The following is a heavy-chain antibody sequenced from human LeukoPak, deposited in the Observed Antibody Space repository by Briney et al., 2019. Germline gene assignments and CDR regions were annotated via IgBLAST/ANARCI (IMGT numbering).Heavy chain of an antibody. CDR2: ISGSGSTT. CDR1: GFTFSNYA. CDR3: AREVAPLYFHYGMDV. Sequence: GGSLRLSCAASGFTFSNYAMTWVRQAPGKGLIWVSAISGSGSTTYYADSVKGRFTISRDDSKTTVYLLMNSLRAEDTAVYYCAREVAPLYFHYGMDVWGEGTTVTVSS. V-gene: IGHV3-23*01. J-gene: IGHJ6*01. D-gene: IGHD1-26*01.